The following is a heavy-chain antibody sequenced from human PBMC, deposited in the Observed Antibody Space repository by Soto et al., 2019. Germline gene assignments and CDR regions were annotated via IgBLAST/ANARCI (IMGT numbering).Heavy chain of an antibody. D-gene: IGHD5-12*01. V-gene: IGHV3-73*01. CDR1: GFTLSGSV. J-gene: IGHJ4*02. Sequence: WGSLRLSCAASGFTLSGSVIYCFRHPSGKGLEWVVRIRSRSNGYATAYAASVGGRFTISRDDSKNTAYLQMNSLKTEDTAVYYCSRPGYSNYDSDYWGQGTLVTVSS. CDR3: SRPGYSNYDSDY. CDR2: IRSRSNGYAT.